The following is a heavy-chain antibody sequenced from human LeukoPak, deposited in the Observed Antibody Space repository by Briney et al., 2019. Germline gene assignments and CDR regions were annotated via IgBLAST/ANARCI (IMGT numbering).Heavy chain of an antibody. CDR3: AKIQASFGHRSTSCDTNFDF. CDR1: GFTFSNYA. CDR2: ITGTGGST. D-gene: IGHD2-2*01. V-gene: IGHV3-23*01. J-gene: IGHJ5*01. Sequence: PGGSLRLSCAASGFTFSNYAMSWVRQAPGKGLEWGSGITGTGGSTFHANSVKGRFTISRDNSKNTLYLQMDSLRAEDTAVYYWAKIQASFGHRSTSCDTNFDFWGQGTLVTVSS.